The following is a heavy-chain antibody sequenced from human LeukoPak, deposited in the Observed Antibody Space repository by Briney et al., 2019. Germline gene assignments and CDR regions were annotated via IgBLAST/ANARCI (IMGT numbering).Heavy chain of an antibody. J-gene: IGHJ6*03. V-gene: IGHV3-30*03. D-gene: IGHD5-24*01. CDR2: ISHDGSNK. Sequence: RGSLRLSCAASGFPFSDYGMYWVRQAPGKVLEWLAVISHDGSNKHYADSVKGRFTISRDNAKNTLYLQVNNLRPEDTAVYYCARGMSTMGRYFFYYMDVWGRGTTVTISS. CDR1: GFPFSDYG. CDR3: ARGMSTMGRYFFYYMDV.